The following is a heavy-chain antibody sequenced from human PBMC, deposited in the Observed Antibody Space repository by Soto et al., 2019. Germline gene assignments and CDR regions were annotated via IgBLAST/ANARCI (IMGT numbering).Heavy chain of an antibody. J-gene: IGHJ4*02. CDR1: GFTFSSYT. V-gene: IGHV3-21*01. D-gene: IGHD3-22*01. CDR3: ARLTLAHDCSGYHIFDY. CDR2: ISSSSSYI. Sequence: GGSLRLSCAASGFTFSSYTMNWVRQAPGKGLEWVSSISSSSSYIYYADSVKGRFTISRDNAKNSLYLQMNGLRAEDTAVYYCARLTLAHDCSGYHIFDYWGLGTLVTVSS.